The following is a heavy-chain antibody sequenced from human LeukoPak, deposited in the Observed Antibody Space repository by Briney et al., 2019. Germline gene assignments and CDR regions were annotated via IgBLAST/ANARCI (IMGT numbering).Heavy chain of an antibody. CDR1: GGSISSSSYY. V-gene: IGHV4-39*01. D-gene: IGHD3-22*01. J-gene: IGHJ4*02. CDR3: ARLDYYDSSGYYPYFDY. CDR2: IYYSGST. Sequence: PSETLSLTCTVSGGSISSSSYYWGWIRQPPGKGLEWIGSIYYSGSTYYNPSLKSRVTISVDTSKNQFSLKLSSVTAADTAVYYCARLDYYDSSGYYPYFDYWGQGTLVTASS.